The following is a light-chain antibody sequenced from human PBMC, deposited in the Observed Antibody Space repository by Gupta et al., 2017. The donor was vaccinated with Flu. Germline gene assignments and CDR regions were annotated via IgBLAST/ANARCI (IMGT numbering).Light chain of an antibody. J-gene: IGLJ1*01. CDR3: AAWDDSRPV. Sequence: GSTSNSGKNTVNWSQHPPGTAPKLLIYSNNQRPSGVPGRFSGSKSGTSASLAISELQSEDEADYYCAAWDDSRPVFGTGTKVTVL. CDR2: SNN. CDR1: TSNSGKNT. V-gene: IGLV1-44*01.